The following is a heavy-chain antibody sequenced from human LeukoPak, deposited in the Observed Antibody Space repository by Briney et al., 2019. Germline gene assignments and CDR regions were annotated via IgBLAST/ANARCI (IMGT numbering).Heavy chain of an antibody. D-gene: IGHD5-24*01. CDR1: GFTFSGSA. Sequence: GGSLRLSCAASGFTFSGSAMHWVRQASGKGLEWVGRIRSKANSYATAYAASVKGRFTISRDDSKNTAYLQMNSLKTEDTAVYYCAKKMDPFDYWGQGTLVTVSS. CDR3: AKKMDPFDY. J-gene: IGHJ4*02. CDR2: IRSKANSYAT. V-gene: IGHV3-73*01.